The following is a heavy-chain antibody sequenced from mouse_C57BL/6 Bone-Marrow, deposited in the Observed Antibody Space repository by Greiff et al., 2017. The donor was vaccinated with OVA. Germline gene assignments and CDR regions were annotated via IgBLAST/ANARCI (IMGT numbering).Heavy chain of an antibody. CDR2: IYPGDGDT. V-gene: IGHV1-80*01. CDR3: ARYPGKGYYFDY. J-gene: IGHJ2*01. CDR1: GYAFRSYW. Sequence: VQLQESGAELVKPGASVKISCKASGYAFRSYWMNWVKQRPGKGLEWIGQIYPGDGDTNYNGKFKGKATLTADKSSSTAYLQLSSLTSEDSAVYFCARYPGKGYYFDYWGQGTTLTVSS.